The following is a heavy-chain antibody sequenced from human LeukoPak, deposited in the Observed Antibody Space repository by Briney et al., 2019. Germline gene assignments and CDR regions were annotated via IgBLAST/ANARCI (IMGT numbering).Heavy chain of an antibody. V-gene: IGHV1-69*13. D-gene: IGHD6-19*01. CDR2: IIPIFGTA. CDR3: ARDRPYIAVAGTFGAFDS. J-gene: IGHJ3*02. CDR1: GGTFSSYA. Sequence: ASVKVSCKASGGTFSSYAISWVRQAPGQGLEWMGGIIPIFGTANYAQKFQGRVTITADESTSTAYMELSSLRSEDTAVYYCARDRPYIAVAGTFGAFDSWVQGTMVTVSS.